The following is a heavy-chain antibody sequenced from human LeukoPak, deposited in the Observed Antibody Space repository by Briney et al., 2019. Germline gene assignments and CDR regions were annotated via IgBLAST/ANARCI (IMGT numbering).Heavy chain of an antibody. CDR3: ARTPDDSSGWSYYYGMDV. CDR2: INHSGST. V-gene: IGHV4-34*01. CDR1: GGSFSGYY. J-gene: IGHJ6*02. Sequence: SETLSLTCAVYGGSFSGYYWSRIRQPPGKGLEWIGEINHSGSTNYNPSLKSRVTISVDTSKNQFSLKLSSVTAADTAVYYCARTPDDSSGWSYYYGMDVWGQGTTVTVSS. D-gene: IGHD6-19*01.